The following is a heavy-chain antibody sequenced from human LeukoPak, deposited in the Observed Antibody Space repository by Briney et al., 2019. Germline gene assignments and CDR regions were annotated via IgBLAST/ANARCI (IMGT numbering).Heavy chain of an antibody. Sequence: GESLKISCKGSGYSFSTYWIGWVRQMPGKGLEWMGLINAADPDTRYSPSFQGQVTISADKSISTAYLQWSSLKASDTAMYYCARNSMATTEGGVDYWGQGTLVTVSS. CDR3: ARNSMATTEGGVDY. CDR1: GYSFSTYW. J-gene: IGHJ4*02. D-gene: IGHD5-24*01. CDR2: INAADPDT. V-gene: IGHV5-51*01.